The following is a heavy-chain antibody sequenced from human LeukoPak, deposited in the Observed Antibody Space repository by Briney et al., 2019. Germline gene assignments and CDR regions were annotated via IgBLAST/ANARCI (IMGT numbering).Heavy chain of an antibody. Sequence: GRSLRLSCAASGFTVSSYGMHWVRQAPGKGLGWGAVISYDGSNKYYADSVKGRFTISRDNSKNTLYLQMNSLRAEDTAVYYCAKDIAPYYYYGSGSDIWGQGTLVTVSS. D-gene: IGHD3-10*01. CDR1: GFTVSSYG. CDR2: ISYDGSNK. V-gene: IGHV3-30*18. CDR3: AKDIAPYYYYGSGSDI. J-gene: IGHJ4*02.